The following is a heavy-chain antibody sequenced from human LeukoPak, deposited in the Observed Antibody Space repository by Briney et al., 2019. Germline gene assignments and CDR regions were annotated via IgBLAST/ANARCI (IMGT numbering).Heavy chain of an antibody. J-gene: IGHJ4*02. CDR2: IVPSDSYT. CDR1: RYSFTSYW. V-gene: IGHV5-10-1*01. CDR3: ARQGGSGWYNDY. D-gene: IGHD6-19*01. Sequence: GESLKISCKGSRYSFTSYWINWARQMPGKGLEWMGRIVPSDSYTNYGPSFQSHVTISADKSINTAYLQWSSLKASDTAMYYCARQGGSGWYNDYWGQGTLVSVSS.